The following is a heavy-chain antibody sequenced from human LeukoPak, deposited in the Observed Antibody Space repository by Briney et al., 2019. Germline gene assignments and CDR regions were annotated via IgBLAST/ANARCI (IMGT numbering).Heavy chain of an antibody. D-gene: IGHD5-18*01. Sequence: PGGSLRLPCAASGFTFSSYGMHWVRQAPGKGLEWVAVIWYDGSNKYYADSVKGRFTISRDNSKNTLYLQMNSLRAEDTAVYYCARDRESADTAMATPYYYGMDVWGQGTTVTVSS. J-gene: IGHJ6*02. CDR2: IWYDGSNK. CDR3: ARDRESADTAMATPYYYGMDV. V-gene: IGHV3-33*01. CDR1: GFTFSSYG.